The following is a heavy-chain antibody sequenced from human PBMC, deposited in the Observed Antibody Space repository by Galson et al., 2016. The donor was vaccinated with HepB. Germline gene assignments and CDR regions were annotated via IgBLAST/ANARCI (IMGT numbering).Heavy chain of an antibody. CDR2: ISSSSSYI. CDR3: ARAKLLGYTYGYDRVWFDP. J-gene: IGHJ5*02. D-gene: IGHD5-18*01. V-gene: IGHV3-21*01. CDR1: GFTFSSYT. Sequence: SLRLSCAASGFTFSSYTMNWVRQAPGKGLEWVSSISSSSSYIFSADSVKGRFTISRDNAKNSLYLQMNSQRAEDTAVYYCARAKLLGYTYGYDRVWFDPWGQGTLVTVSS.